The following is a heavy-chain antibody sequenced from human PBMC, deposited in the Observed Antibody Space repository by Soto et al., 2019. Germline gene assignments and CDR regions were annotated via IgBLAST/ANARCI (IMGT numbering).Heavy chain of an antibody. CDR1: GYTFTSYY. CDR2: INPSGGST. J-gene: IGHJ6*02. Sequence: ASVKVSCKASGYTFTSYYMHWVRQAPGQGLEWMGIINPSGGSTSYAQKFQGRVTMTRDTSTSTVYMELSSLRPEDTAVYYCARDGIAEAGTLYYYYGMDVWGQGTTVTVSS. V-gene: IGHV1-46*01. CDR3: ARDGIAEAGTLYYYYGMDV. D-gene: IGHD6-13*01.